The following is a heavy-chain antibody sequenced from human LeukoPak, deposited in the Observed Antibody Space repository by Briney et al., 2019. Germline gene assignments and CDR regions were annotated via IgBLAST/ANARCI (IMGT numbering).Heavy chain of an antibody. J-gene: IGHJ4*02. CDR3: ARDHTVDGLVFDY. D-gene: IGHD6-19*01. V-gene: IGHV3-7*01. Sequence: QPGGSLRLSCAASGFTFSDFWVNWVREAPGKGREGVASIKQDGSEKYYVDSVKGRFSISRDNAKNSLHLQMNSLRAEDTAVYYCARDHTVDGLVFDYWGQGILVTVSS. CDR2: IKQDGSEK. CDR1: GFTFSDFW.